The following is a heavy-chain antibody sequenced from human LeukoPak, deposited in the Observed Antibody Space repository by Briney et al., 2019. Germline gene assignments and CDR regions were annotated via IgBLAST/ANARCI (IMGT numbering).Heavy chain of an antibody. CDR3: AKDIVVVPAAIREADY. V-gene: IGHV3-23*01. D-gene: IGHD2-2*02. J-gene: IGHJ4*02. Sequence: GGSLRLSCAASGFTFSSYAMSWVRQAPGKGLEWVSAISGSGGSTYYADSVKGRFTISRDNSKNTLYVQMNSLRAEDTAVYYCAKDIVVVPAAIREADYWGQGTLVTVSS. CDR2: ISGSGGST. CDR1: GFTFSSYA.